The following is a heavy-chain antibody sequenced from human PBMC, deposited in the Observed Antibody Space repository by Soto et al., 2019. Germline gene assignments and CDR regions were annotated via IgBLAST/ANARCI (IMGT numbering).Heavy chain of an antibody. CDR3: AKDRAGGAFDF. V-gene: IGHV3-11*01. D-gene: IGHD3-16*01. J-gene: IGHJ3*01. Sequence: GGSLRLSCAASGFTVSSNYMNWIRQAPGKGLEWVSYIGPSGSTIYYVDSVKGRFTISRDNTKNSLYLQMSSLRAEDTAVYYCAKDRAGGAFDFWGPGTMVTVSS. CDR2: IGPSGSTI. CDR1: GFTVSSNY.